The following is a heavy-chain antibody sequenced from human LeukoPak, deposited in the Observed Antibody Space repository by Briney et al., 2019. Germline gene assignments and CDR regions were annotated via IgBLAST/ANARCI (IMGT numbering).Heavy chain of an antibody. CDR3: AKDRHSSSWYYYYYGMDV. V-gene: IGHV3-30*18. CDR2: ISYDESKE. J-gene: IGHJ6*02. D-gene: IGHD6-13*01. Sequence: PGGSLRLSCAASGFTFSNYAMHWVRQAPGKGLEWVALISYDESKEYYADSVKGRVTISRDNSKNTLYLQMNSLRAEDTAVYYCAKDRHSSSWYYYYYGMDVWGQGTTVTVSS. CDR1: GFTFSNYA.